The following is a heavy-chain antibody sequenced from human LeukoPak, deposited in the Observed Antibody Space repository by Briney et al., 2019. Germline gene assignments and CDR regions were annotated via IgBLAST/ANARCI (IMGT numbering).Heavy chain of an antibody. J-gene: IGHJ6*02. V-gene: IGHV4-31*03. CDR1: GGSIGSGGDY. D-gene: IGHD1-7*01. CDR2: ISYSGST. CDR3: ARDKELQRAYYYGLDV. Sequence: SETLSLTCTVSGGSIGSGGDYWTWIRQHPGKGLEWIGYISYSGSTYYSPSLQSRVTISVDTSRSQFSLNLSSVTAADTAVYYCARDKELQRAYYYGLDVWGQGTTVTVSS.